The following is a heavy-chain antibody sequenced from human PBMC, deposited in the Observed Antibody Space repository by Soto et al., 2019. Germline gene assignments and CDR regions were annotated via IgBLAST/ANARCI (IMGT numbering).Heavy chain of an antibody. CDR2: ISAYNGNT. J-gene: IGHJ6*02. V-gene: IGHV1-18*01. CDR1: GYTFTSYG. CDR3: ARGTYDFWSGYLLGMDV. D-gene: IGHD3-3*01. Sequence: GASVKVSCKASGYTFTSYGISWVRQAPGQGLEWMGWISAYNGNTNYAQKLQGRVTMTTDTSTSTAYMELRSLRSDDTAVYYCARGTYDFWSGYLLGMDVWGQGTTVTVSS.